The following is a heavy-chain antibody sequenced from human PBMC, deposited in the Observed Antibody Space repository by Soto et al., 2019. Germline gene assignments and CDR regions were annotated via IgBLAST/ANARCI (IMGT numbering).Heavy chain of an antibody. V-gene: IGHV3-72*01. J-gene: IGHJ4*02. Sequence: EVQLVEFGGGLVQPGASLRLSCAASGFTLSDHYMDWVRQAPGKGLDWVGRTKNKANRYTTEYAASVNGRFTISRDDSKNSLYLQMNSLKTEDTAVYYCARWVSGSPDNWGQGTLVTVSS. D-gene: IGHD1-26*01. CDR1: GFTLSDHY. CDR3: ARWVSGSPDN. CDR2: TKNKANRYTT.